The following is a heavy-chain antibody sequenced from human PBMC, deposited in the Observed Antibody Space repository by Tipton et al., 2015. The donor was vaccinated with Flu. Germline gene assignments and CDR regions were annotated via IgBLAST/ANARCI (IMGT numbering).Heavy chain of an antibody. D-gene: IGHD3-10*01. CDR1: GDSMGTYS. V-gene: IGHV4-4*07. CDR3: ARGSGSGTFMIFDL. Sequence: TLSLTCTVSGDSMGTYSWSWIRQPAGKGLEWIGRMYTSGSTNYNPSLKSRLTMSVDASKQQFSLKLSSMTAADTAVYYCARGSGSGTFMIFDLWGQGTLVTVSP. J-gene: IGHJ4*02. CDR2: MYTSGST.